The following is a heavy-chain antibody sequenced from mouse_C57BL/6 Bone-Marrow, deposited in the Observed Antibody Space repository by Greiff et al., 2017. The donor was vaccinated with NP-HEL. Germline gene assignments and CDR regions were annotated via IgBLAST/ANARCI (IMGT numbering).Heavy chain of an antibody. D-gene: IGHD1-1*01. CDR2: IDPENGDT. CDR1: GFNIKDDY. CDR3: TIRGYYGSSPCYFDY. V-gene: IGHV14-4*01. Sequence: DVKLQESGAELVRPGASVKLSCTASGFNIKDDYMHWVKQRPEQGLEWIGWIDPENGDTEYASKFQGKATITADTSSNTAYLQLSSLTSEDTAVYYCTIRGYYGSSPCYFDYWGQGTTLTVSS. J-gene: IGHJ2*01.